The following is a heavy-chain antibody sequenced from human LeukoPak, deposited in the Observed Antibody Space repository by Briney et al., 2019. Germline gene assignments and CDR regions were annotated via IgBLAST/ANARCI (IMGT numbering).Heavy chain of an antibody. J-gene: IGHJ4*02. D-gene: IGHD6-19*01. CDR1: GGSISSSNYY. V-gene: IGHV4-39*01. Sequence: SETLSLTCTVSGGSISSSNYYWGWIRDPPGKGLEWIESIHYSGSTYYSPPLKSRVTISVDTSKNQFSLKLSSVTAADTAVYYCARHNLRSSGWPNFDYWGQGTLVTVSS. CDR2: IHYSGST. CDR3: ARHNLRSSGWPNFDY.